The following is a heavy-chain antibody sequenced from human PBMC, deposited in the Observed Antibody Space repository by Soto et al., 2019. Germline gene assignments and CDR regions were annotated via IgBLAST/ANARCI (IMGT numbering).Heavy chain of an antibody. J-gene: IGHJ3*02. CDR3: ARAPPLKYTYGLRGAFDI. Sequence: PSETLSLTCTVAGGSSSSGDYYWSLIRQPPGKSLEWIGYIYYSGSTYYNPSLKSRVTISVDTSKNQFSLKLSSVTAADTAVYYCARAPPLKYTYGLRGAFDIWGQGTMVTVSS. D-gene: IGHD5-18*01. CDR2: IYYSGST. CDR1: GGSSSSGDYY. V-gene: IGHV4-30-4*01.